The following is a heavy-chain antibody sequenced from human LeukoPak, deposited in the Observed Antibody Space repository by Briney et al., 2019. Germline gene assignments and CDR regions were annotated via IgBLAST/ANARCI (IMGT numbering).Heavy chain of an antibody. D-gene: IGHD3-3*01. CDR3: ARVYDFWSGYYDHYYGMDV. V-gene: IGHV4-59*01. J-gene: IGHJ6*02. CDR1: GGSLSSYY. Sequence: SETLSLTCTVSGGSLSSYYWNWIRQPPGKGLEWIGYIYYSGSTNYNPSLTSRVTISVDTSKNQFSLKLSSVTAADTAVYYCARVYDFWSGYYDHYYGMDVWGQGTTVTVSS. CDR2: IYYSGST.